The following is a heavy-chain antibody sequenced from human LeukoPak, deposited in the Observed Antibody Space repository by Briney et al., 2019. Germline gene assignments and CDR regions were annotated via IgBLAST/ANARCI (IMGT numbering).Heavy chain of an antibody. Sequence: GGSLRLSCAASGFTFSSYGMHWVRQAPGKGLEWVAVIWYDGSNKYYADSVKGRFTISRDNSKNTLYLQMNSLRAEDTAVYYCARDQGLTAAGVAYWGGGPRVSVSS. CDR2: IWYDGSNK. CDR3: ARDQGLTAAGVAY. D-gene: IGHD6-13*01. V-gene: IGHV3-33*01. J-gene: IGHJ4*02. CDR1: GFTFSSYG.